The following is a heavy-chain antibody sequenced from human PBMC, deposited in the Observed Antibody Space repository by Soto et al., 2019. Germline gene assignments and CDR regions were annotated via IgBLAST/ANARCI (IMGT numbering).Heavy chain of an antibody. Sequence: ASVKVSCKASGYTFTSYGISWVRQAPGQGLEWMGWISAYNGNANYAQKLQGRVTMTTDTSTSTAYMELRSLRSDDTAVYYCARDYPGSSWSMYYYYGMDVWGQGTTVTVSS. CDR3: ARDYPGSSWSMYYYYGMDV. CDR1: GYTFTSYG. V-gene: IGHV1-18*04. J-gene: IGHJ6*02. CDR2: ISAYNGNA. D-gene: IGHD6-13*01.